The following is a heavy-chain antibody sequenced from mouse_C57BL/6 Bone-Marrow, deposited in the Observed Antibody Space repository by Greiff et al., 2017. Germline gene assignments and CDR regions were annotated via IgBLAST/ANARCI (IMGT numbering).Heavy chain of an antibody. CDR1: GYSITSGYY. CDR3: ARDATVVANAMDY. V-gene: IGHV3-6*01. J-gene: IGHJ4*01. D-gene: IGHD1-1*01. CDR2: ISYDGSN. Sequence: EVKLQESGPGLVKPSQSLSLTCSVTGYSITSGYYWNWIRQFPGNKLEWMGYISYDGSNNYNPSLKNRISITRDTSKNQFFLKLNSVTTEDTATYYCARDATVVANAMDYWGQGTSVTVSS.